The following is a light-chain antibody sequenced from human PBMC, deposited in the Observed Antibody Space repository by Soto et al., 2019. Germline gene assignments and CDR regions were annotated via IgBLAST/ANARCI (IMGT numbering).Light chain of an antibody. CDR3: SSYTSSNTYL. Sequence: QSVLTQPASVSGSLGQSITISCTGTTTDVGNYKYVSWYQQHPGKAPKLMIYDVSNRPSGVSNRFSGSKSGNTASLTISGLQAGDEADYYCSSYTSSNTYLFGTGTKLTVL. CDR2: DVS. CDR1: TTDVGNYKY. V-gene: IGLV2-14*03. J-gene: IGLJ1*01.